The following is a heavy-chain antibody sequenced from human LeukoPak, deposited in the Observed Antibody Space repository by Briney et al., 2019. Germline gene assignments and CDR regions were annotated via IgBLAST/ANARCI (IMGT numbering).Heavy chain of an antibody. CDR1: GFTFSTYG. D-gene: IGHD3-16*02. V-gene: IGHV3-30*02. Sequence: GGSLRLSCAASGFTFSTYGMHWVRQAPGKGLEWVAFIRNDGAKTYYADSAKGRFTISRDNSRNTLYLQMNSLTAEDTAVFYCAKDGVILAPGVYWYMDVWGRGTTVTVSS. CDR2: IRNDGAKT. J-gene: IGHJ6*03. CDR3: AKDGVILAPGVYWYMDV.